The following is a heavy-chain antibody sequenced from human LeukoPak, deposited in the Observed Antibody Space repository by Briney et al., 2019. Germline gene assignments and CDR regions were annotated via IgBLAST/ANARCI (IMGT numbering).Heavy chain of an antibody. CDR3: ARDAAVPVAFDT. D-gene: IGHD6-13*01. J-gene: IGHJ3*02. V-gene: IGHV1-18*01. CDR1: GFIFTKYG. CDR2: ISGYNGDT. Sequence: ASVKVSCKASGFIFTKYGISWVRQAPGQGLEWVGWISGYNGDTNYAQKLQGRVTMTTDTSTTTAYMELRSLRSDDTAVYYCARDAAVPVAFDTWGQGTMVTVSS.